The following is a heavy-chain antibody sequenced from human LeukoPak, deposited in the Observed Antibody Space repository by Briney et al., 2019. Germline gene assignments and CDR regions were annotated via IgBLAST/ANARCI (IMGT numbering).Heavy chain of an antibody. CDR3: ARVGGSGNWFDP. V-gene: IGHV4-34*01. D-gene: IGHD2-15*01. CDR1: GFTFSNYA. Sequence: PGGSLRLSCAASGFTFSNYAMSWIRQPPGKGLEWIGEINHSGSTNYNPSLKSRVTISVDTSKNQFSLKLSSVTAADTAVYYCARVGGSGNWFDPWGQGTLVTVSS. CDR2: INHSGST. J-gene: IGHJ5*02.